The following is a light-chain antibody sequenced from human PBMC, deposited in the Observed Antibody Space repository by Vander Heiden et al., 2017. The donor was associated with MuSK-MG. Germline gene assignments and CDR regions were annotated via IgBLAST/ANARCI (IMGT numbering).Light chain of an antibody. Sequence: SYELTQPPSVSVSPGQTARITCSGDALPQQYVYWYQQKPGQAPVLVIYKDSERPSGIPERFAGSSSGTTVTLTISGLQAEDEADDYCQSADSSGIWVFGGGTKLTVL. CDR2: KDS. V-gene: IGLV3-25*03. J-gene: IGLJ3*02. CDR3: QSADSSGIWV. CDR1: ALPQQY.